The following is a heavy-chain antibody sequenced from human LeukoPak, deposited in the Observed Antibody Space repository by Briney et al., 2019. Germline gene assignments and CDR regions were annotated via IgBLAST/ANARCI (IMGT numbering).Heavy chain of an antibody. V-gene: IGHV1-2*02. CDR1: GYIFTGYY. CDR2: INPNTGGT. CDR3: ARERESGRSDAFDF. D-gene: IGHD3-10*01. Sequence: ASVTVSCKTSGYIFTGYYIHWVRQAPGQGLEWMGWINPNTGGTNYAQDFQGRVTMTRDTYVTTAYMELRSLRSDDTAVYFCARERESGRSDAFDFWGQGTMVTVSS. J-gene: IGHJ3*01.